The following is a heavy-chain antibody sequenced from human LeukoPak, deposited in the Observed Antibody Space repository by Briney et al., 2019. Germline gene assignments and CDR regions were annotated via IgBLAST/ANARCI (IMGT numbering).Heavy chain of an antibody. V-gene: IGHV3-48*04. CDR1: GFNFSDYS. CDR3: ARGCGLHLSPAPSYYDSRCRYFDA. CDR2: ISSTSTTI. D-gene: IGHD3-22*01. Sequence: GGSLRLSCAASGFNFSDYSMEWVRQAPGKGLEWISYISSTSTTIYYADSVRGRFTTSRDNAKNSLYLQMNSLRAEDTAVYYCARGCGLHLSPAPSYYDSRCRYFDAWGQGTLVTVSS. J-gene: IGHJ4*02.